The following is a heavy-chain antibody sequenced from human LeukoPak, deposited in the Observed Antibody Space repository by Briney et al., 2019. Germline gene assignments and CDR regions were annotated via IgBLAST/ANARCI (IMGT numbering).Heavy chain of an antibody. Sequence: GASVKVSCKASGYTFTSYGISCVRQGPGQGLEWMGGISAYNGNTNYAQKLHGRVTMTTETSTSTAYMELRSLRSDDTAVYYCARGGEVVTDSHSDYWGQGTLVTVPS. CDR2: ISAYNGNT. J-gene: IGHJ4*02. D-gene: IGHD2-21*02. V-gene: IGHV1-18*01. CDR3: ARGGEVVTDSHSDY. CDR1: GYTFTSYG.